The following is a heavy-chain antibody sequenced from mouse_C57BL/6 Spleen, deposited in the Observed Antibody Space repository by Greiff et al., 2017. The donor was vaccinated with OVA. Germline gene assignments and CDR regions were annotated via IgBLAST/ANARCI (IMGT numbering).Heavy chain of an antibody. Sequence: EVQLQQSGPGLVKPSQSLSLTCSVTGYSITSGYYWNWIRQFPGNKLEWMGYISYDGSNNYNPSLKNRISITRDTSKNQFFLKLNSVTTEDTATYYCARAKDGYIFDYWGQGTTLTVSS. D-gene: IGHD2-3*01. J-gene: IGHJ2*01. CDR3: ARAKDGYIFDY. V-gene: IGHV3-6*01. CDR1: GYSITSGYY. CDR2: ISYDGSN.